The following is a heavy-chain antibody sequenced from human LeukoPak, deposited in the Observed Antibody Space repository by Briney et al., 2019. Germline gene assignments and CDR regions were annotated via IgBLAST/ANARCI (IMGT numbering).Heavy chain of an antibody. CDR2: IRYDGSNK. CDR1: GFTFSSYG. D-gene: IGHD6-13*01. J-gene: IGHJ5*02. CDR3: ARDKDLARSYYFRGIAAAGSWFDP. Sequence: PGGSLRLSCAASGFTFSSYGMHWVRQAPGKGLEWVAFIRYDGSNKYYADSVKGRFTISRDNSKNTLYLQMNSLRAEDTAVYYCARDKDLARSYYFRGIAAAGSWFDPWGQGTLVTVSS. V-gene: IGHV3-30*02.